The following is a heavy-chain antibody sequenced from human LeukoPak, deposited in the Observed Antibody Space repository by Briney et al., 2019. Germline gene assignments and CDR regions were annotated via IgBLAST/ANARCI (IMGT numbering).Heavy chain of an antibody. CDR1: GFTFSSYA. Sequence: TGGSLRLSCAASGFTFSSYAMSWVRQAPGKGLEWVSAISGSGGSTYYADSVKGRFTISRDNSKNTLYLQMNSLRAEDTAVYYCAKHPVELRYYYMYVWGKGTTVTVSS. CDR2: ISGSGGST. J-gene: IGHJ6*03. CDR3: AKHPVELRYYYMYV. V-gene: IGHV3-23*01. D-gene: IGHD1-7*01.